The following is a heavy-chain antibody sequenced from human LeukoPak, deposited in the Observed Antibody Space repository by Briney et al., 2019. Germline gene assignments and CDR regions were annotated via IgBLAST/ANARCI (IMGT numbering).Heavy chain of an antibody. J-gene: IGHJ4*02. Sequence: GESLRLSCVASGFTFSSYWMSWVRQAPGRGLEGVAYMKQDGSEKYYVGSVKGRFTIFRNNAMNSLYLQMNSLRAEDTAVYYCARDTEAFDYWGQGTLVTVSS. V-gene: IGHV3-7*03. CDR1: GFTFSSYW. CDR3: ARDTEAFDY. CDR2: MKQDGSEK.